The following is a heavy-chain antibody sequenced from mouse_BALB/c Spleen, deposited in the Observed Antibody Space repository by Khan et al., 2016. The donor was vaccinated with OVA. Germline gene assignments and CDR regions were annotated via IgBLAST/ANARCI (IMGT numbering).Heavy chain of an antibody. D-gene: IGHD1-1*01. CDR2: ISYSGGT. V-gene: IGHV3-2*02. Sequence: EVELVESGPGLVKPSQSLSLTCTVTGYSITSGYAWNWIRQFPGNKLEWMGYISYSGGTSYNPSLKSRLSITRDTSKNQFFLQLNSVTTEDTATYYCARGNYYGYYFDYWAQGTTLTVSS. CDR1: GYSITSGYA. CDR3: ARGNYYGYYFDY. J-gene: IGHJ2*01.